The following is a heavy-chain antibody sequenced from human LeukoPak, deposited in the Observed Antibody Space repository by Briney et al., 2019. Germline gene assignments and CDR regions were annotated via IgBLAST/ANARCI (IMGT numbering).Heavy chain of an antibody. J-gene: IGHJ6*03. D-gene: IGHD6-6*01. CDR2: INHSGST. V-gene: IGHV4-34*01. Sequence: SETLSLTCAVYGGSFSGYYWSWIRQPPGKGLEWIGEINHSGSTNYNPSLKSRVTISVDTSKNQFSLKLSSVTAADTAVYYCARFSSEYSSSPRFYYYYYSDVWGKGTTVTVSS. CDR3: ARFSSEYSSSPRFYYYYYSDV. CDR1: GGSFSGYY.